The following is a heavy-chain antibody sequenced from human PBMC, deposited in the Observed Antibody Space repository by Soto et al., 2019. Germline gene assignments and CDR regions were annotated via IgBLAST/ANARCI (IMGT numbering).Heavy chain of an antibody. D-gene: IGHD4-17*01. Sequence: EVQLVESGGGLVQPGGSLRLSCAASGFTFSSYDMHWVRQATGKGLEWVSAIGTAGDTYYPGSVKGRFTISRENAKNSLYLQMNSLRAGDTAVYYCARGGYGDSYYYYGMDVWGQGTTVTVSS. V-gene: IGHV3-13*01. J-gene: IGHJ6*02. CDR3: ARGGYGDSYYYYGMDV. CDR1: GFTFSSYD. CDR2: IGTAGDT.